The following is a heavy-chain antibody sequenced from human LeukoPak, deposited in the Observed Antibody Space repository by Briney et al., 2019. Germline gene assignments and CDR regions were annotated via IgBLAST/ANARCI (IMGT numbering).Heavy chain of an antibody. Sequence: PGGSLRLSCAASGFTFSSYALHWVRQAPGKGLEWVAVISNDGNNKYYVDSVKGRFTISRDNSKNTLYLQMTSLRAEDTAVYYCARGVIGYCSSTSCSPVGYWSQGTLVTVSS. D-gene: IGHD2-2*01. J-gene: IGHJ4*02. V-gene: IGHV3-30-3*01. CDR3: ARGVIGYCSSTSCSPVGY. CDR2: ISNDGNNK. CDR1: GFTFSSYA.